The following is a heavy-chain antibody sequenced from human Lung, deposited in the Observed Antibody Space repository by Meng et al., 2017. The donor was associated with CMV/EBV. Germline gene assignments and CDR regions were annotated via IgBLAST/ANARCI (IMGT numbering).Heavy chain of an antibody. V-gene: IGHV3-33*03. CDR3: AKGNGMVDS. CDR2: VWFDGSKE. CDR1: GFSLTTYA. J-gene: IGHJ4*02. D-gene: IGHD1-1*01. Sequence: RSCEASGFSLTTYAMQWVRQAPGRGLEWVAIVWFDGSKESYVNSVKGRFTVSRDISKNTVYLQMNSLRAEDTAVYYCAKGNGMVDSWGQGTLVTVSS.